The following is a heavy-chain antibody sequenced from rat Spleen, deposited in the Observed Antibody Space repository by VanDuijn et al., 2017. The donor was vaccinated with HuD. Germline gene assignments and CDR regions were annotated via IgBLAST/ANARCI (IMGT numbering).Heavy chain of an antibody. CDR3: ARQDVMDA. J-gene: IGHJ4*01. Sequence: EVQLVESGGGLVQPGRSLKLSCAASGFTFSNYDMAWVRQSPTKGLEWVASISPSCGSTYYRASGKGRFTVSRDNAKSTLYLQMDSLRSEDTATYYCARQDVMDAWGQGASVTVSS. CDR2: ISPSCGST. V-gene: IGHV5-25*01. CDR1: GFTFSNYD.